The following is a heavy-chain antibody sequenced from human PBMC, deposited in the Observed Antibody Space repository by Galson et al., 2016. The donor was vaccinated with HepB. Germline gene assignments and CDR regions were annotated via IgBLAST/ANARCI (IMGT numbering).Heavy chain of an antibody. CDR3: ARWRQRSGNYYFDY. CDR1: GFTFSDFY. V-gene: IGHV3-11*01. J-gene: IGHJ4*02. D-gene: IGHD4-23*01. Sequence: LRLSCAASGFTFSDFYMSWIRQAPGKGLEWLSYVSISSDTIYYADSVRGRFTISRDNAKNSLYPQMNSLRADDTAVYYCARWRQRSGNYYFDYWGQGTLVTVSS. CDR2: VSISSDTI.